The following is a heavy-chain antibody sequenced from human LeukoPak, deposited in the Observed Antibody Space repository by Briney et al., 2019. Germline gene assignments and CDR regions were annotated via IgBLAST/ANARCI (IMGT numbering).Heavy chain of an antibody. Sequence: GGSLRLSCAASGFTFSSYSMNWVRQAPGKGLEWVSSISSSSYIYYADSVKGRFTISKDNAKNSLYLQMNSLRAEDTAVYYCARRITMIVEAGDAFDIWGQGTMVTVSS. D-gene: IGHD3-22*01. J-gene: IGHJ3*02. CDR1: GFTFSSYS. CDR2: ISSSSYI. CDR3: ARRITMIVEAGDAFDI. V-gene: IGHV3-21*01.